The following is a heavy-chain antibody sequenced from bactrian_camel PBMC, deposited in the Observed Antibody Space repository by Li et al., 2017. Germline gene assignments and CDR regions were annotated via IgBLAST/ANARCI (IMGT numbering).Heavy chain of an antibody. CDR2: IGTNGNS. CDR1: GFTSIC. CDR3: ATGVYCAHELSPDEYDV. J-gene: IGHJ4*01. Sequence: QLVESGGGSVQAGGSLRLSCAASGFTSICMGWFRQAPGKEREGVAAIGTNGNSVLGDAVKGRFTISRDNAKTTLFLQMNDLESEDTGTYYRATGVYCAHELSPDEYDVWGRGTQVTVS. D-gene: IGHD3*01. V-gene: IGHV3S55*01.